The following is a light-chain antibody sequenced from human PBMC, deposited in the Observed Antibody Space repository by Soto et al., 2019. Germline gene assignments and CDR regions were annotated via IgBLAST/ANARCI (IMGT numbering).Light chain of an antibody. CDR1: QDISNY. Sequence: DIQMTQSPSSLSASVGDRVTITCQASQDISNYLNWYQQKPGKAPKLLNYDASNLETGVPSRFSGSGSGTDFTVTISSLQPEGIATYYCQQYDKRLSFGPGTKVDIK. J-gene: IGKJ3*01. CDR3: QQYDKRLS. CDR2: DAS. V-gene: IGKV1-33*01.